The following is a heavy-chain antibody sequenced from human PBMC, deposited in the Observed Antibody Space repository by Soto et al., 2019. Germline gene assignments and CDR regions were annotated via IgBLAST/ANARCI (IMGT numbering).Heavy chain of an antibody. CDR2: IYYGGST. CDR1: GGSISSGGYY. V-gene: IGHV4-31*03. J-gene: IGHJ5*02. CDR3: ARDLGSSWLNWFDP. D-gene: IGHD6-13*01. Sequence: SETLSLTCTVSGGSISSGGYYWSWIRQHPGKGLEWIGYIYYGGSTYYNPSLKSRVTISVDTSKNQFSLKLSSVTAADTAVYYCARDLGSSWLNWFDPWGQGTLVTVSS.